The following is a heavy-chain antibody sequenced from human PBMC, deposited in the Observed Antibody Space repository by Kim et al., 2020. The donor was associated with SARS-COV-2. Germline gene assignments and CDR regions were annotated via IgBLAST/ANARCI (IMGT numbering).Heavy chain of an antibody. Sequence: GGSLRLSCAASGFTFSSCAIHWVRQAPGKGLEWVAVISYDGSNKNYADSVKGRFTISRDNSKNTLYLQMNSLRAEDTALYYCARDPRSRRRGRTYYYYAMVVSGPRATGTVSS. CDR3: ARDPRSRRRGRTYYYYAMVV. CDR1: GFTFSSCA. J-gene: IGHJ6*01. D-gene: IGHD3-10*01. CDR2: ISYDGSNK. V-gene: IGHV3-30-3*01.